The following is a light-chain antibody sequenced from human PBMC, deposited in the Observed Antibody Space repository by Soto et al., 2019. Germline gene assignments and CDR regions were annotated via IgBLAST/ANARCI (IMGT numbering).Light chain of an antibody. Sequence: DIQMTQSPSSLSAYIGDRVNITCRASQDIRKYLAWYQHKPGKGPRLLISAASTLQSGVPSRFSGSGSGTDYTLSISSLQSEDVGDYYCQRYNGAPLIFGGGTKLEI. J-gene: IGKJ4*01. CDR3: QRYNGAPLI. CDR2: AAS. CDR1: QDIRKY. V-gene: IGKV1-27*01.